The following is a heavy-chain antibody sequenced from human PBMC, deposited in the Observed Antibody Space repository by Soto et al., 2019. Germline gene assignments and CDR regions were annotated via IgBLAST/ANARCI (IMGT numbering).Heavy chain of an antibody. CDR1: GFTFDDYG. CDR3: AREDVITGTLLHYYGMDV. V-gene: IGHV3-20*04. J-gene: IGHJ6*02. CDR2: INWNGGST. Sequence: EVQLVESGGGVVRPGGSLRLSCAASGFTFDDYGMSWVRQAPGKGLEWVSGINWNGGSTGYADSVKGRFTISRDNAKNALYLQMNSLRAEDTALYYCAREDVITGTLLHYYGMDVWGQGTTVTVSS. D-gene: IGHD1-7*01.